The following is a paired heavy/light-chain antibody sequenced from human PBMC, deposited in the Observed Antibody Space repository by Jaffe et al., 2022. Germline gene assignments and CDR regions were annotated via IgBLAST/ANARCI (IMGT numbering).Light chain of an antibody. CDR3: QSYDTSLSRFWV. Sequence: QSVLTQPPSVSGAPGQRVTISCTGSSSNIGAGYDVHWYQQLPGTAPKLLIYGSTNRPSGVPDRFSGSKSDTSASLAITGLQAEDEADYYCQSYDTSLSRFWVFGGGTRLTVL. V-gene: IGLV1-40*01. J-gene: IGLJ3*02. CDR2: GST. CDR1: SSNIGAGYD.
Heavy chain of an antibody. CDR1: GFTLTTYA. CDR3: ARNMAAAGIPTNWYDF. V-gene: IGHV3-23*01. J-gene: IGHJ5*01. CDR2: ISITGDRT. D-gene: IGHD6-13*01. Sequence: EVQLLESGGGFVQPGGSLRLSCAASGFTLTTYAMTWVRQAPGKGLEWVSTISITGDRTYYTDSVKGRFTISKDFSKNALYLQMTSLRAGDTAKYYCARNMAAAGIPTNWYDFWGQGTLVTVSS.